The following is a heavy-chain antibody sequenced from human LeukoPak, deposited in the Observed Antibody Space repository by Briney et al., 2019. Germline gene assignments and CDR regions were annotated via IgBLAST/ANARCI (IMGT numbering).Heavy chain of an antibody. V-gene: IGHV4-34*01. CDR2: INHSGST. CDR3: ARFRIYGSGSYYAFDI. J-gene: IGHJ3*02. Sequence: SETLSLTCAVYGGSFSGYYWSWIRQPPGKGLEWIGEINHSGSTNYNPSLKSRVTISVDKSKNQFSLKLSSVTAADTAVYYCARFRIYGSGSYYAFDIWGQGTMVTVSS. CDR1: GGSFSGYY. D-gene: IGHD3-10*01.